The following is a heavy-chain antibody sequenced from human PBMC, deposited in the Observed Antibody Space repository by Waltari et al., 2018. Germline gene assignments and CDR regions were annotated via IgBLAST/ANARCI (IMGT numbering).Heavy chain of an antibody. CDR2: IRYDGSNK. Sequence: QVQLVESGGGVVQPGGSLRLSCAASGFTFSSYGMHWVRQAPGKGLEWVAFIRYDGSNKYYADSVKGRFTISRDKSKNTLYLQMNSLRAEDTAVYYCTHSSSSGGGGNWPFDYWGQGTLVTVSS. J-gene: IGHJ4*02. CDR3: THSSSSGGGGNWPFDY. V-gene: IGHV3-30*02. D-gene: IGHD6-6*01. CDR1: GFTFSSYG.